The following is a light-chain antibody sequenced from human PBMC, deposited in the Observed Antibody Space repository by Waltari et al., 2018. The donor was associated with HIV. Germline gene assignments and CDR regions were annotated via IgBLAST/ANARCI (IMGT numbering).Light chain of an antibody. V-gene: IGLV3-1*01. CDR1: KLGNKF. Sequence: SYELAQPPSVSVSPGQTASITCSGDKLGNKFAAWYQQKPGQSPVVVMYQDRSRPSGIPERFSGSNSGNTATLTISGTQAMDEADYYCQALDSSTVVFGGGTKLTVL. CDR3: QALDSSTVV. J-gene: IGLJ2*01. CDR2: QDR.